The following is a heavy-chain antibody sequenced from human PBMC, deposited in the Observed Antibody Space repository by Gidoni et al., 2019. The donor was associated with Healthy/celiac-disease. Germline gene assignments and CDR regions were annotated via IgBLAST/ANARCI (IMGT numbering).Heavy chain of an antibody. CDR1: GYTFTGYY. Sequence: QVQLVQSGPEVKKPGASVKVSCKASGYTFTGYYMHWVRQAPGQGLEWMGWINPNRGGTNYAQKFQGRVTMTRDTSISTAYMELSRLRSDDTAVYYCASSRQYGSSTSCYSSSFDYWGQGTLVTVSS. CDR3: ASSRQYGSSTSCYSSSFDY. D-gene: IGHD2-2*01. J-gene: IGHJ4*02. CDR2: INPNRGGT. V-gene: IGHV1-2*02.